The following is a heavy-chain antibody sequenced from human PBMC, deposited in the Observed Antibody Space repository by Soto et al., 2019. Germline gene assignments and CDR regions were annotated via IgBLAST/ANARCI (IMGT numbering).Heavy chain of an antibody. CDR3: ARKALSHGAFDL. J-gene: IGHJ3*01. Sequence: EVQLVEAGGGLVQPGGSLRLSCAASGFTFSSYAMHWVRQGAGKGLEWISTIGTSGDTYYPVSVRGRFATSRENAKNSLYLQMNSLRAEDTAVYYCARKALSHGAFDLWGQGTVVTVSS. CDR2: IGTSGDT. V-gene: IGHV3-13*01. CDR1: GFTFSSYA.